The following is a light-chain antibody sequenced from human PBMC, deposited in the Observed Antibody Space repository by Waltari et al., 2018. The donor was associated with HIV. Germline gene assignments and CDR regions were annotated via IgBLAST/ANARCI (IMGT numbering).Light chain of an antibody. Sequence: QSSLTPPASGSGSPGTSIHLSRPGTSSEVGGYNPVLWYQQHPGKAPKLMIYEVSNRPSGVSNRFSGSKSGNTASLTISGLQAEDEADYYCSSYTSSSSVVFGGGTKLTVL. CDR2: EVS. J-gene: IGLJ2*01. CDR3: SSYTSSSSVV. CDR1: SSEVGGYNP. V-gene: IGLV2-14*01.